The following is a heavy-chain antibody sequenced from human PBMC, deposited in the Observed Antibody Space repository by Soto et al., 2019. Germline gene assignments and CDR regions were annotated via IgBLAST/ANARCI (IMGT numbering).Heavy chain of an antibody. V-gene: IGHV4-4*07. CDR2: IYTSGST. Sequence: SLNCTVSGGSISSYYWSWIRQPAGKGLEWIGRIYTSGSTNYNPSLKSRVTMSVDTSKNQFSLKLSSVTAADTAVYYCARSTPDYGDYGPYYFDYWGQGTLVTVSS. J-gene: IGHJ4*02. CDR1: GGSISSYY. D-gene: IGHD4-17*01. CDR3: ARSTPDYGDYGPYYFDY.